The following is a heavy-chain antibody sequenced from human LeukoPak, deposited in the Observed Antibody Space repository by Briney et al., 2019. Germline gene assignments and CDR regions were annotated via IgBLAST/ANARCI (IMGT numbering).Heavy chain of an antibody. CDR2: INPNSGGT. CDR1: GYTFTGYY. CDR3: ARYLYYDSSGRYDY. D-gene: IGHD3-22*01. Sequence: ASVKVSCKASGYTFTGYYMHWVRQAPGQGLEWMGWINPNSGGTNCAQKFQGRVTMTRDTSISTAYMELSRLRSDDTAVYYCARYLYYDSSGRYDYWGQGTLVTVSS. V-gene: IGHV1-2*02. J-gene: IGHJ4*02.